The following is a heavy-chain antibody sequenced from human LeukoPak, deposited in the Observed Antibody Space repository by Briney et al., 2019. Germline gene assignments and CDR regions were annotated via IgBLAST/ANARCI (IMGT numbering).Heavy chain of an antibody. V-gene: IGHV3-15*01. CDR3: TTELAESPFGRPYDY. CDR2: IKSKTDGGTT. Sequence: KTGGSLRLSCAASGFTFSNAWMSWVRQAPGKGLEWVGRIKSKTDGGTTDYAAPVKGRFTISRDDSKNTLYLQMNSLKTEDTAVYYCTTELAESPFGRPYDYWGQGTLVTVSS. J-gene: IGHJ4*02. D-gene: IGHD1-14*01. CDR1: GFTFSNAW.